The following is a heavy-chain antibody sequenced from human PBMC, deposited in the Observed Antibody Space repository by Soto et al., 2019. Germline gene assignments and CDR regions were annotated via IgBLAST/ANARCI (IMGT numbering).Heavy chain of an antibody. J-gene: IGHJ6*02. CDR2: MNPNIGNT. CDR1: GYTFTSYD. Sequence: GASVKVSCKASGYTFTSYDINWVRQATGQGLEWMGWMNPNIGNTGYAQKFQGRVTITTNDSMSTAYMELSSLRSEDTAVYYCARANDILTGYAAPTDYYYYGMDVWGQGTTVTVSS. D-gene: IGHD3-9*01. V-gene: IGHV1-8*01. CDR3: ARANDILTGYAAPTDYYYYGMDV.